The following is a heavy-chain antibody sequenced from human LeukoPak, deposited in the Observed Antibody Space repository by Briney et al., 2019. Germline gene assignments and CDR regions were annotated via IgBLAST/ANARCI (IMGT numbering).Heavy chain of an antibody. CDR1: GYTFTSYG. CDR2: ISAYNGNT. Sequence: GASVKVSCKASGYTFTSYGISWVRQAPGQGLEWMGWISAYNGNTNYAQKLQGRVTMTTDTSTSTAYMELRSLRSDDTAVYYCARVVRDGSSWFVFDYWGQGTLVTVSS. CDR3: ARVVRDGSSWFVFDY. J-gene: IGHJ4*02. V-gene: IGHV1-18*01. D-gene: IGHD6-13*01.